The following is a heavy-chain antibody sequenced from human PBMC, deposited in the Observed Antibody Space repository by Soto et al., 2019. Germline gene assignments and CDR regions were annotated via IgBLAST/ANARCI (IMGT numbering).Heavy chain of an antibody. J-gene: IGHJ4*02. D-gene: IGHD5-18*01. CDR3: ARGTSDTPRDY. CDR2: IWYDGSNK. CDR1: GFTFSSYG. V-gene: IGHV3-33*01. Sequence: GGSLRLSCAASGFTFSSYGMHWVRQAPGKGLEWVAVIWYDGSNKYYADSVKGRFTISRDNSKNTLYLQMNSLRAEDTAVYYCARGTSDTPRDYWGQGTLVTVSS.